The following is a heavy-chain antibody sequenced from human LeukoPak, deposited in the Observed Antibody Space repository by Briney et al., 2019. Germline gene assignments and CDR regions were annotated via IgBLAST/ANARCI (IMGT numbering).Heavy chain of an antibody. Sequence: ASVKVSCKASGYTFTSYDINWVRQATGQGLEWMGWMNLNSGNTGYAQKFQGRVTMTRNTSISTAYMELSSLRSEDTAVYYCARGSGYSSSWYFRKYYYGMDVWGQGTTVTVSS. CDR2: MNLNSGNT. D-gene: IGHD6-13*01. J-gene: IGHJ6*02. CDR3: ARGSGYSSSWYFRKYYYGMDV. V-gene: IGHV1-8*01. CDR1: GYTFTSYD.